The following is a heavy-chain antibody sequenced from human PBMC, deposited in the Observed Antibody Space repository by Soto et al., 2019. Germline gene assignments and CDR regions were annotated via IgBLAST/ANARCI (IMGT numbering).Heavy chain of an antibody. CDR1: GGSVTSGGYY. CDR2: IYSSGDT. Sequence: QVQLQESGPGLVRPSQTLSLTCTVSGGSVTSGGYYWSWMRHCPGKGLEWIGYIYSSGDTNYHPSLNSRVAMSVDTSKNQFSLQLTSVTVADTAIYYCTRDWGTPVTHGYDSWGQGILVTVSS. V-gene: IGHV4-31*03. CDR3: TRDWGTPVTHGYDS. D-gene: IGHD7-27*01. J-gene: IGHJ5*01.